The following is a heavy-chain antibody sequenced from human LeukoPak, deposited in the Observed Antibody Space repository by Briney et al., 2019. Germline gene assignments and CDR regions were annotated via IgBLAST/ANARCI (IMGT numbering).Heavy chain of an antibody. CDR3: ARGPRVLGYCSSTSCYANY. CDR2: ISSNGGST. CDR1: GFTFSSYA. V-gene: IGHV3-64*01. Sequence: GGSLRLSCAASGFTFSSYAMHWVRQAPGKGLEYVSAISSNGGSTYYANPVKGRFTISRDNSKNTLYLQMGSLRAEDMAVYYCARGPRVLGYCSSTSCYANYWGQGTLVTVSS. J-gene: IGHJ4*02. D-gene: IGHD2-2*01.